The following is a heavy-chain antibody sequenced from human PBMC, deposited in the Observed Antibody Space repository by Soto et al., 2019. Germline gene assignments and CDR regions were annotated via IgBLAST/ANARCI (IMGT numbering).Heavy chain of an antibody. V-gene: IGHV4-59*08. CDR1: GGSFSGYY. J-gene: IGHJ6*03. CDR2: IYYSGST. CDR3: ARSVWAPQGYYYYYYYMDV. D-gene: IGHD3-16*01. Sequence: SETLSLTCAVYGGSFSGYYWSWIRQPPGKGLEWIGYIYYSGSTNYNPSLKSRVTISVDTSKNQFSLKLSSVTAADTAVYYCARSVWAPQGYYYYYYYMDVWGKGTTVTVSS.